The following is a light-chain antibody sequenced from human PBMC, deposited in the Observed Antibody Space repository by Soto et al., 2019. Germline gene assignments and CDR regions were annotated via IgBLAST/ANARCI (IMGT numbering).Light chain of an antibody. J-gene: IGLJ1*01. CDR2: DVT. CDR1: SSDVGDYIY. CDR3: SSYTTSRPYV. V-gene: IGLV2-14*03. Sequence: QSVLTQPASVSGSPGQSITISCTGTSSDVGDYIYVSWYQHHPGKAPKLVIYDVTNRPSGVSNRFSGSKSGNTASLTISGLQAEDEADYYCSSYTTSRPYVFGTGTKVTVL.